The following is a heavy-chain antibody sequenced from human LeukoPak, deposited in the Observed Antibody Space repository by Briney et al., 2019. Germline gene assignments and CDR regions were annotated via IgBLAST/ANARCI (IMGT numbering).Heavy chain of an antibody. CDR1: GGSFSGYY. Sequence: SETLSLTCAAYGGSFSGYYWSWIRQPPGKGLEWIGEINHSGSTNYNPSLKSRVTISVDTSKNQFSLKLSSVTAADTAVYYCARGVAGDFDYWGQGTLVTVSS. CDR3: ARGVAGDFDY. CDR2: INHSGST. D-gene: IGHD6-19*01. J-gene: IGHJ4*02. V-gene: IGHV4-34*01.